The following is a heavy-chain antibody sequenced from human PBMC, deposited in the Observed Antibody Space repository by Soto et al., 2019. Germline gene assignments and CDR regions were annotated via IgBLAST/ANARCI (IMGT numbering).Heavy chain of an antibody. CDR2: INSDGSST. J-gene: IGHJ4*02. CDR1: GFTFSSYW. V-gene: IGHV3-74*01. Sequence: GGSLRLSCAASGFTFSSYWMHWVRQAPGKGLVWVSRINSDGSSTSYADSVKGRFTISRDNAKNTLYLQMNSLRAEDTAVYYCARVPRLWWYSYYFDYWGQGTLVTVSS. CDR3: ARVPRLWWYSYYFDY. D-gene: IGHD2-21*01.